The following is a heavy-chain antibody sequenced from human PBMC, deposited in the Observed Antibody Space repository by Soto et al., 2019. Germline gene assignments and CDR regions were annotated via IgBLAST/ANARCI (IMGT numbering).Heavy chain of an antibody. D-gene: IGHD6-13*01. CDR3: ARDRRRPWSSGAPRYSSSSLGY. Sequence: QVQLVQSGAEVKKPGASVKVSCKASGYTFTGYYMHWVRQAPGQGLEWMGWINPNSGGTNYAQKFQGWVTMTRDTSISTAYMELSRLRSDDTAVYYCARDRRRPWSSGAPRYSSSSLGYWGQGTLVTVSS. CDR1: GYTFTGYY. V-gene: IGHV1-2*04. CDR2: INPNSGGT. J-gene: IGHJ4*02.